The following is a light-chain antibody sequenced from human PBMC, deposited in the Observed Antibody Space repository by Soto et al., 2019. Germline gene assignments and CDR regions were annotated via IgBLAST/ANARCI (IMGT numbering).Light chain of an antibody. CDR1: QGIGTN. CDR2: AAS. J-gene: IGKJ2*01. CDR3: QQYNNWPLYT. V-gene: IGKV3-15*01. Sequence: EIVVTQSPGTLSVSPGERATLSCRASQGIGTNLAWYQQRPGQAPRLLIYAASSRATDIPARFTGRGSGTEFTLTISSLQSEDFAVYFFQQYNNWPLYTFGQGTKLEI.